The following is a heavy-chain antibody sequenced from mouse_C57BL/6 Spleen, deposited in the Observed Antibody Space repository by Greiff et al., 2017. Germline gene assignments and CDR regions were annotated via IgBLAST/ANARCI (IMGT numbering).Heavy chain of an antibody. CDR1: GYTFTSYW. CDR3: ARGDMVYLLYYYAMDY. CDR2: IDPSDSYT. Sequence: QVQLQQPGAELVKPGASVKLSCKASGYTFTSYWMQWVKQRPGQGLEWIGEIDPSDSYTTYNQKFKGKATLTVDKSSSTAYMQLSSLTSEDSAVYYCARGDMVYLLYYYAMDYWGQGTSVTVSS. D-gene: IGHD1-1*02. J-gene: IGHJ4*01. V-gene: IGHV1-50*01.